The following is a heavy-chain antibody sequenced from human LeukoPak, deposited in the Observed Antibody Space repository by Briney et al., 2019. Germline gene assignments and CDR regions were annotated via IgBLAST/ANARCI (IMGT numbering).Heavy chain of an antibody. CDR2: ISGNGGST. J-gene: IGHJ5*02. Sequence: PGGSLRLSCAASGFRFSGYGMHWVRQAPGKGLEWVSDISGNGGSTYYADSVKGRFTISRDNSKNTLYLQMNSLRAEDTALYYCAKDRGYISSRPDNWYDPWGQGTLVTVSS. D-gene: IGHD6-6*01. CDR1: GFRFSGYG. V-gene: IGHV3-23*01. CDR3: AKDRGYISSRPDNWYDP.